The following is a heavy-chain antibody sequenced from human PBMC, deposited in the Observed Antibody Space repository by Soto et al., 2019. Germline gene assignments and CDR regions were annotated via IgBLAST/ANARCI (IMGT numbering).Heavy chain of an antibody. CDR3: ARRSGSSRGFDY. Sequence: ESLKIWCKGSGYSFTIYWIGWVRQMPGKGLEWMGIIYPCDSDTRYSPSFQGQVTISADKSISTAYLQWSSLKASDAAMYYCARRSGSSRGFDYWGQGTLVTVSS. J-gene: IGHJ4*02. CDR2: IYPCDSDT. D-gene: IGHD6-19*01. V-gene: IGHV5-51*01. CDR1: GYSFTIYW.